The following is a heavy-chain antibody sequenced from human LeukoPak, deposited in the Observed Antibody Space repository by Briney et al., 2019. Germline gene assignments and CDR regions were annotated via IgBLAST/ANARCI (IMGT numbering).Heavy chain of an antibody. CDR2: IYSGGST. V-gene: IGHV3-53*01. CDR3: ARAGEIQLWSFDY. D-gene: IGHD5-18*01. Sequence: GGSLRLSCAASGFTVSSNYMSWVRQAPGKGPEWVSVIYSGGSTYYADPVKGRFTISRDNSKNTLYLQMNSLRAEDTAVYYCARAGEIQLWSFDYWGQGTLVTVSS. J-gene: IGHJ4*02. CDR1: GFTVSSNY.